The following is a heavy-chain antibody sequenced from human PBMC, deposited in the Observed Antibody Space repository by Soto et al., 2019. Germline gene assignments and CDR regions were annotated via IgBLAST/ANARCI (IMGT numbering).Heavy chain of an antibody. D-gene: IGHD6-6*01. CDR3: AGPCPGPSIASATGDSLDS. Sequence: PGESLKISWKGSRYSFTSYWIGWVRQMPGKGLELMGIIYPVDSDTRYSPSFQGQVIISADKSISTAYLHWCSLKASHTAMYYFAGPCPGPSIASATGDSLDSWGRGTM. J-gene: IGHJ3*02. CDR2: IYPVDSDT. V-gene: IGHV5-51*01. CDR1: RYSFTSYW.